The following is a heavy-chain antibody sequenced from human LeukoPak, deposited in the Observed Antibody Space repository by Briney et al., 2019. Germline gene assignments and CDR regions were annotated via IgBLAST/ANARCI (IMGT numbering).Heavy chain of an antibody. Sequence: GGSLRLSCAASGFTFSDYYMSWIRQAPGKGLEWVSYISTSSSYTNYADSVKGRFTISRDNSKNTLYLQMNSLRAEDTAVYYCARDTSGSYKAFDIWGQGTMVTVSS. V-gene: IGHV3-11*06. CDR3: ARDTSGSYKAFDI. J-gene: IGHJ3*02. CDR2: ISTSSSYT. D-gene: IGHD3-10*01. CDR1: GFTFSDYY.